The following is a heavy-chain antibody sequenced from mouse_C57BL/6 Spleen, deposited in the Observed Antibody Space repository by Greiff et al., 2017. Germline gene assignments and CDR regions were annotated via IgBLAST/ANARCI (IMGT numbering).Heavy chain of an antibody. CDR1: GFTFSDYG. Sequence: DVMLVESGGGLVKPGGSLKLSCAASGFTFSDYGMHWVRQAPEKGLEWVAYISSGSSTIYYADTVKGRFTISRDNAKNTLFLQMTSLRSEDTAMYYCARHGSSFYAMDYWGQGTSVTVSS. CDR2: ISSGSSTI. V-gene: IGHV5-17*01. J-gene: IGHJ4*01. CDR3: ARHGSSFYAMDY. D-gene: IGHD1-1*01.